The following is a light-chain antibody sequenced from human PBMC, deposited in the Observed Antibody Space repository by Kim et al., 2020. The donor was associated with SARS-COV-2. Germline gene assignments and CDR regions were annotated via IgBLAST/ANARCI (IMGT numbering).Light chain of an antibody. Sequence: DIQMTQSPSALSASVGDRVTITCRASQSISSWLAWYQQKPGRAPNLLVYKASSLESGVPSRFSGSGSGTEFTLTISSLHPDDFATYYCQQYNAFPRTFGQVTKVDIK. J-gene: IGKJ1*01. CDR1: QSISSW. CDR2: KAS. V-gene: IGKV1-5*03. CDR3: QQYNAFPRT.